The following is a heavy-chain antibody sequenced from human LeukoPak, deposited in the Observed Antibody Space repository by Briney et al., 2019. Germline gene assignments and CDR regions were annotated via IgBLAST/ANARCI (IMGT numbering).Heavy chain of an antibody. CDR1: GFTFSSFG. J-gene: IGHJ3*02. D-gene: IGHD1-26*01. CDR3: ASSGSYYVRAFDI. V-gene: IGHV3-21*01. Sequence: PGGSLRLSCAASGFTFSSFGMNWVRQAPGKGLEWVSSTSTSRPYIYYADSVKGRFTISRDNTKNTLYLQMNSLRAEDTAVYYCASSGSYYVRAFDIWGQGTMVTVSS. CDR2: TSTSRPYI.